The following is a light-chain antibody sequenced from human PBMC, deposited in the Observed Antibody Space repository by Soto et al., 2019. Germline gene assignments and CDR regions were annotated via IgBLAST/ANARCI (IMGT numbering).Light chain of an antibody. V-gene: IGKV1-5*03. J-gene: IGKJ1*01. CDR2: KAS. CDR3: EHYYDYSWT. Sequence: IQMTQSPSTLSASVGDRLAITCRASQSIGIWLAWYQQKPGKAPRFLIYKASSLESAVPSRFSGSGYGTEFTLTISSLQPDDFAPYYCEHYYDYSWTFGQGTKVEIK. CDR1: QSIGIW.